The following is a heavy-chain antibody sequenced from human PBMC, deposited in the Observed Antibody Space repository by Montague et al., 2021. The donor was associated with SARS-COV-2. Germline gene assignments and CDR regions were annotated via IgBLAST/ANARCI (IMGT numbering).Heavy chain of an antibody. Sequence: SETLSLTCSVSDGSINNYFWGWIRQSPGKGLEWVGYMHSTGSTAYNPSLKSRVTTSVDPSKNQFSLKLSSVTAADTAVYYCARHGVFWAAAAGTVDPWGQGTLVTVSS. CDR1: DGSINNYF. V-gene: IGHV4-59*08. D-gene: IGHD6-13*01. J-gene: IGHJ5*02. CDR2: MHSTGST. CDR3: ARHGVFWAAAAGTVDP.